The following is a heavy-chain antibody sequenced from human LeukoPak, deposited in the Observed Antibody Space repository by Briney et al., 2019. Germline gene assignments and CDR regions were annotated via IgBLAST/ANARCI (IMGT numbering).Heavy chain of an antibody. J-gene: IGHJ5*02. Sequence: PSETLSLTCTVSGGSISSYYWSWIRQPPGKGLEWIGYIYYSGSTNYNPSLKSRVTISVDTSKNQFSLKLSSVTAADTAVYYCAMGSNYPASGGDWFDPWGQGTLVTVSS. V-gene: IGHV4-59*01. CDR3: AMGSNYPASGGDWFDP. D-gene: IGHD4-4*01. CDR2: IYYSGST. CDR1: GGSISSYY.